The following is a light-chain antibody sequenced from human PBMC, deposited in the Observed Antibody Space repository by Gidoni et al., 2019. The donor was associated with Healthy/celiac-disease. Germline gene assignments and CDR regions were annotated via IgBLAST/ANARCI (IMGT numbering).Light chain of an antibody. CDR3: QQYGSSPPRFT. Sequence: SPGTLSLSPGERATLSCRASQSVSSSYLAWYQQKPGQAPRLLIYGASSRATGIPDRFSGSGSGTDFTLTISRLEPEDFAVYYCQQYGSSPPRFTFGPGTKVDIK. CDR2: GAS. V-gene: IGKV3-20*01. J-gene: IGKJ3*01. CDR1: QSVSSSY.